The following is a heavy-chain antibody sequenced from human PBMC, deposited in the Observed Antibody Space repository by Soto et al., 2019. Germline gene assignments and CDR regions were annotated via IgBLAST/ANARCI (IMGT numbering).Heavy chain of an antibody. CDR2: INPGGGST. D-gene: IGHD6-6*01. J-gene: IGHJ4*02. Sequence: QVQLVQSGAEVKKPGASVKVSCKASGYTFAGYYMHWVRQAPGQGLEWVGIINPGGGSTSDAQRFQGRVTMTTDTSTSTVYMELSSLRSDDTAVYYCARAPSSSGFDYWGQGTLVTVSS. CDR1: GYTFAGYY. CDR3: ARAPSSSGFDY. V-gene: IGHV1-46*01.